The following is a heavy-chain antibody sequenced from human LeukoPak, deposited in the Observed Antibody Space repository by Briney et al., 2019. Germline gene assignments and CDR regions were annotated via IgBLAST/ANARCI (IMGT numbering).Heavy chain of an antibody. V-gene: IGHV3-15*01. CDR3: TTGKLWFGESGMDV. Sequence: PGGSLRLSCAASGFTFSNAWMSWVRQAPGKGLEWVGRIKSKTDGGTTDYAAPVKGRFTISRDDSKNTLYLQMNSLKTEDTAMYYCTTGKLWFGESGMDVWGQGTTVTVSS. CDR2: IKSKTDGGTT. CDR1: GFTFSNAW. D-gene: IGHD3-10*01. J-gene: IGHJ6*02.